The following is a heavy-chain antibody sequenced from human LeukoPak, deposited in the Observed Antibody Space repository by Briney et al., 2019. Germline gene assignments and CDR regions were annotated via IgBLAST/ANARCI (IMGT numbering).Heavy chain of an antibody. V-gene: IGHV3-64*01. CDR1: GFTFSSYA. CDR2: ISSNGGST. D-gene: IGHD3-22*01. CDR3: ARGLDSSGYYEGASGFGY. Sequence: GGSLRLSCAASGFTFSSYAMHWVRQAPGKGLEYVSAISSNGGSTYYANSVKGRFTISRDNSKNTLYLQMGSLRAEDMAVYYCARGLDSSGYYEGASGFGYWGQGTLVTVSS. J-gene: IGHJ4*02.